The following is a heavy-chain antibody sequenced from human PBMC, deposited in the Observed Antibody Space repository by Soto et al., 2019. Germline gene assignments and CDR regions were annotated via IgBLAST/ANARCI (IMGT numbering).Heavy chain of an antibody. J-gene: IGHJ6*02. D-gene: IGHD2-8*01. Sequence: GESLKISCKGSGYIFTSYWICCFLQRPVKGLEWMGIIYPGDSDTRYSPSFQGQVTISADKTISTAYLQWSSLKASDTAMYYCAGRLLDYGEWGMDVWGQGTTVTVSS. V-gene: IGHV5-51*01. CDR3: AGRLLDYGEWGMDV. CDR1: GYIFTSYW. CDR2: IYPGDSDT.